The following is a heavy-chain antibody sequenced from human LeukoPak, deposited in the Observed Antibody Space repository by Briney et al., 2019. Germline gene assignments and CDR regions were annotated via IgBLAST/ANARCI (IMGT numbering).Heavy chain of an antibody. V-gene: IGHV1-8*03. CDR3: ARGQDIVVVPAARLDYNGFDP. Sequence: ASVKVSCKASGYTFTSYDINWVRQATGQGLEWMGWMNPNRGNKGYAQKFQGRVTITRNTSISTAYMELSSLRSEDTAVYYCARGQDIVVVPAARLDYNGFDPWGQGTLVTVSS. CDR2: MNPNRGNK. CDR1: GYTFTSYD. J-gene: IGHJ5*02. D-gene: IGHD2-2*01.